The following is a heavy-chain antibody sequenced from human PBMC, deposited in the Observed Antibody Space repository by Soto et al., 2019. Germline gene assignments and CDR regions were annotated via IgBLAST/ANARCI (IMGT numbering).Heavy chain of an antibody. D-gene: IGHD1-26*01. V-gene: IGHV2-5*01. Sequence: QMTLKKSGPPLVKPTQTLTLTCTFSGFSLSTSGVGVGWIRQPPVKALEWLALIYWNDDKRYSPSLRSRLTITKSTSKNHEVPTMTNMDADATTTNFCAHKTPSTTGENCDLWGRGSLVTV. CDR3: AHKTPSTTGENCDL. CDR1: GFSLSTSGVG. CDR2: IYWNDDK. J-gene: IGHJ2*01.